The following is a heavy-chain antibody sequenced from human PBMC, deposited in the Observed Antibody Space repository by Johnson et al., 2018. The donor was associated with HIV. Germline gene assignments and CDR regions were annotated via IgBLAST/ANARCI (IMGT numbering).Heavy chain of an antibody. CDR3: ASSQGSGEGAFDI. CDR1: GFTFSSYW. Sequence: VQLVESGGGLVQPGGSLRLSCVGSGFTFSSYWLSWVRQAPGKGLEWVANIKQDGSEKYYVDSVKGRFTISRDNAENSVFVQMNSLRAEDTAVYYCASSQGSGEGAFDIWGQGTVVTVSS. CDR2: IKQDGSEK. V-gene: IGHV3-7*03. J-gene: IGHJ3*02. D-gene: IGHD2-21*01.